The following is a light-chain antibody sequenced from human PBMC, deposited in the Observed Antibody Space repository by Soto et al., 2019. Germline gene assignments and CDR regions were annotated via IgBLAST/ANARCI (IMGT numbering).Light chain of an antibody. Sequence: EIAVKQSPGALSLSPGERATLSCRASQSVSSSYSAWYQQKPGQAPRLLIYDGSTRATGIPDRFTGSGFGTDFNLTISRLAPEDSAVYFCQQYGPSYTFGQGTKLEIK. J-gene: IGKJ2*01. CDR1: QSVSSSY. CDR2: DGS. CDR3: QQYGPSYT. V-gene: IGKV3-20*01.